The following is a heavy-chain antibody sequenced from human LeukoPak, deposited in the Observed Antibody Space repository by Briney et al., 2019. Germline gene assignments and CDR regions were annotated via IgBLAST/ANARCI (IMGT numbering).Heavy chain of an antibody. CDR2: ISGSGVAT. CDR1: GFIFTNYA. D-gene: IGHD3-9*01. Sequence: GGSLRLSCAGSGFIFTNYAMSWVRLAPGMGLEWVSAISGSGVATNYADSVKGRFTISRDNSKNTLYPQMNSLRAEDTAVYYCAKNGRDDHDKYFFDFWGQGTQATVSS. V-gene: IGHV3-23*01. J-gene: IGHJ4*02. CDR3: AKNGRDDHDKYFFDF.